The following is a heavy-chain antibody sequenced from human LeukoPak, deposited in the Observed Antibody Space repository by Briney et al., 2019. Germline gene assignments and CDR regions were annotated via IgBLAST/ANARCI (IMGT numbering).Heavy chain of an antibody. Sequence: PGGSLRLSCTASGFTFGDYAMSWVRQAPGKGLEWVGFIRSKAYGGTTEYAASVKGRFTISRDDSKSIAYLQMNSLKTEDTGLYYCARDRGGWPDYWGQGTLVTVSS. V-gene: IGHV3-49*04. CDR1: GFTFGDYA. J-gene: IGHJ4*02. CDR2: IRSKAYGGTT. CDR3: ARDRGGWPDY. D-gene: IGHD6-19*01.